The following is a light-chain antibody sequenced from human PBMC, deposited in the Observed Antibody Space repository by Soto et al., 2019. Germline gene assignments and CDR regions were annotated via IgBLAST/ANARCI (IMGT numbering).Light chain of an antibody. Sequence: EIVMTQSPATLSVSLGERATLSCRASQSVSSNLAWYQQKPGQAPRLLIYGASTRATGFPARFSGSGSGTAFTLTSRSLQSEDVAVYYCQQYSHLWTFGQGTKVEIK. CDR3: QQYSHLWT. CDR1: QSVSSN. V-gene: IGKV3-15*01. CDR2: GAS. J-gene: IGKJ1*01.